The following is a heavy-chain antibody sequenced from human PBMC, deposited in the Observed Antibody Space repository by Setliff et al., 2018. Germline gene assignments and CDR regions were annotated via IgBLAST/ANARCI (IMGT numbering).Heavy chain of an antibody. CDR3: TTQPTPDYDILTGYYVSLGSYYLDY. CDR1: GFTFSSYA. Sequence: GGSLRLSCAASGFTFSSYAMSWVRQAPGKWLEWVSAISGSGGSTYYADSVKGRFTISRDNSKNTLYLQMNSLRAEDTAVYYCTTQPTPDYDILTGYYVSLGSYYLDYWGQGTLVTVSS. D-gene: IGHD3-9*01. V-gene: IGHV3-23*01. J-gene: IGHJ4*02. CDR2: ISGSGGST.